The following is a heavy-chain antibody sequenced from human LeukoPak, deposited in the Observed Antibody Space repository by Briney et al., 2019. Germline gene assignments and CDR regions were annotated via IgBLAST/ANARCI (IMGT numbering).Heavy chain of an antibody. D-gene: IGHD3-3*01. CDR3: AKYYDFWSGPWGFQH. J-gene: IGHJ1*01. CDR2: ISDSGVGT. V-gene: IGHV3-23*01. CDR1: GFTFSNYA. Sequence: GGSLRLSCIASGFTFSNYAMSRVRQAPGKGLEWLSGISDSGVGTSYADSVKGRFTISRDNSKNTLYLQMNSLSAEDTAVYYCAKYYDFWSGPWGFQHWGQGTLVTVSS.